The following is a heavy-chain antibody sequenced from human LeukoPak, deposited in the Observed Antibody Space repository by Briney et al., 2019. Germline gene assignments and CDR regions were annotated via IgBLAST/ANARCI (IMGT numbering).Heavy chain of an antibody. D-gene: IGHD4-17*01. V-gene: IGHV1-18*01. CDR2: ISRYNGNT. CDR3: AREGELNTVTPIFDS. Sequence: ASVKVSCKASGYSFTNYILSWVRQAPGQGLEWMGWISRYNGNTIYAQKFQGRVTMTTDTSTSTAYMQLSSLRSDDTAVYYCAREGELNTVTPIFDSGGQGTLVTVSS. J-gene: IGHJ4*02. CDR1: GYSFTNYI.